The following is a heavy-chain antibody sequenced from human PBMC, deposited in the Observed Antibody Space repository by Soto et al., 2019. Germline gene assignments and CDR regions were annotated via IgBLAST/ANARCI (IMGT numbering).Heavy chain of an antibody. D-gene: IGHD3-22*01. Sequence: SETLSLTCTVSGGSISSGDYYWSWIRQPPGKGLEWIGYIYYSGSTYYNPSLKSRVTISVDTSKNQFSLKLSSVTAADTAVYYCAREPTYYYDSSGQQDSELDYWGQVNLVTVSS. CDR2: IYYSGST. CDR3: AREPTYYYDSSGQQDSELDY. CDR1: GGSISSGDYY. J-gene: IGHJ4*02. V-gene: IGHV4-30-4*01.